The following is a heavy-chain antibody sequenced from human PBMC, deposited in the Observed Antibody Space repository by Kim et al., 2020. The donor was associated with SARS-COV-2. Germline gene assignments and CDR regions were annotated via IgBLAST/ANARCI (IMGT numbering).Heavy chain of an antibody. CDR2: INSDGSDI. CDR3: ARSGSYLTSPFDY. J-gene: IGHJ4*02. D-gene: IGHD1-26*01. V-gene: IGHV3-74*01. CDR1: GFTFSSYW. Sequence: GGSLRLSCAASGFTFSSYWIHWVRQVPGKGLVWVSRINSDGSDITYADSVKGRFTISRDNAKNTVYLQMNALRAEVTAVYYCARSGSYLTSPFDYWGQGTLVTVSS.